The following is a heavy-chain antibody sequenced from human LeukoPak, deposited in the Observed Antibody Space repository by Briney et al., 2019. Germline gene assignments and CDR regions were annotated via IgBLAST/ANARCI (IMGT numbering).Heavy chain of an antibody. CDR1: GFTFSSYA. D-gene: IGHD6-13*01. CDR3: ARESGGSSWYGGVY. Sequence: GGSLRLSCAASGFTFSSYAMHWVRQAPGKGLEWVAVISYEGSNKYYADSVKGRFTISRDNSKNTLYLQMNSLRAEDTAVYYCARESGGSSWYGGVYWGQGALVTVSS. CDR2: ISYEGSNK. V-gene: IGHV3-30-3*01. J-gene: IGHJ4*02.